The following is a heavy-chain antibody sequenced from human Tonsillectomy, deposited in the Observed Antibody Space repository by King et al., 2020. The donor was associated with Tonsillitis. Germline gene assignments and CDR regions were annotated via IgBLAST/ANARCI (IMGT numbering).Heavy chain of an antibody. V-gene: IGHV3-21*01. Sequence: DVQLVESGGGLVKPGGSLRLSWAASGFTFSYYSMNWVRQAPGNGLEWVSSISRSSTDIYYADSVKGRFTISRDNAKNPLYLQMNSLRAEDTSVYYCARGDYYDTSGFADYWGQGTLVTVSS. CDR2: ISRSSTDI. D-gene: IGHD3-22*01. CDR1: GFTFSYYS. CDR3: ARGDYYDTSGFADY. J-gene: IGHJ4*02.